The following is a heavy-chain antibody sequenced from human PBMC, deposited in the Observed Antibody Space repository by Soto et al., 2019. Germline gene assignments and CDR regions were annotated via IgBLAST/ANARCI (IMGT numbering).Heavy chain of an antibody. D-gene: IGHD6-13*01. J-gene: IGHJ6*02. CDR2: IYPGDSDT. V-gene: IGHV5-51*01. CDR3: ARTAAAGKYYYGVDV. Sequence: GESLKISCKHSGFNFPTFWIGWVRQMPGKGLEWMGIIYPGDSDTRYSPSFQGQVTISADKSISTAYLQWSSLKASGTAIYYCARTAAAGKYYYGVDVWGQGTTVTVSS. CDR1: GFNFPTFW.